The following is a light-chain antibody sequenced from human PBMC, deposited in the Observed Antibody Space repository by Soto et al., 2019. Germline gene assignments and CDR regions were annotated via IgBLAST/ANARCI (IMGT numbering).Light chain of an antibody. Sequence: QAVRTQPASVSGSLGQLITISCTGTSRDIGNYNYVSWYQHHPGKAPKLMIYEVTSRPSGVSDRFSGSKSGMTASLTISGLQPEDEADYFCASYRSANTLVVFGTGTKVTVL. CDR1: SRDIGNYNY. V-gene: IGLV2-14*01. CDR2: EVT. J-gene: IGLJ1*01. CDR3: ASYRSANTLVV.